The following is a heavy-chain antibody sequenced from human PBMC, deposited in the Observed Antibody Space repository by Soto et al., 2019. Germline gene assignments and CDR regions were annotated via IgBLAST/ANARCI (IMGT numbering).Heavy chain of an antibody. CDR2: ISWNSGSI. Sequence: GGSLRLSCAASGFTFDDYAMHWVRQAPGKGPEWVSGISWNSGSIGYADSVKGRFTISRDNAKNSLYLQMNSLRAEDTALYYCAKDLESGPQGFFDYWGQGTLVTVSS. V-gene: IGHV3-9*01. CDR1: GFTFDDYA. D-gene: IGHD3-3*01. CDR3: AKDLESGPQGFFDY. J-gene: IGHJ4*02.